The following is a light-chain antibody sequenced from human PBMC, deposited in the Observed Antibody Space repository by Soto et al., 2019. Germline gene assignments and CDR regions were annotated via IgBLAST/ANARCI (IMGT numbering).Light chain of an antibody. V-gene: IGKV3-15*01. CDR1: QSVSSN. J-gene: IGKJ1*01. CDR2: GAS. CDR3: QQYNNWPPWT. Sequence: EIVMTQSPVTLSVSPGERATLSCRASQSVSSNLAWYQQKPGQAPRLLIYGASTRATGIPARFSGSGSGTEFTLTISSLQSEDFAVYYCQQYNNWPPWTSGQGTKVEIK.